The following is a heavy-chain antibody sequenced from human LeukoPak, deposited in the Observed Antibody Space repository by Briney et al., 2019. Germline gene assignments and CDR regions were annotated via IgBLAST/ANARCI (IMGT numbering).Heavy chain of an antibody. CDR2: INPNSGGT. CDR1: GYTFTGYY. D-gene: IGHD1-7*01. V-gene: IGHV1-2*02. Sequence: ASVKVSCKASGYTFTGYYMHWVRQAPGQGLEWMGWINPNSGGTNYAQKFQGRVTMTRDTSISTAYMELSRLRSEDTAVYYCAGGELELGAFDIWGQGTMVTVSS. J-gene: IGHJ3*02. CDR3: AGGELELGAFDI.